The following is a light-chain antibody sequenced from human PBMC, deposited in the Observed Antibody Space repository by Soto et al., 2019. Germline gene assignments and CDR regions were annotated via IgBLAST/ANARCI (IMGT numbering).Light chain of an antibody. CDR3: QQYLTLPPLT. J-gene: IGKJ4*01. Sequence: DIQMTQSPSSLSASVGDRVTITCQASQAISNYLSWYQQKPGRAPKVLIYDASTLETGVPSRFSGSGSGTYFTFTITSLHPEDTATYFCQQYLTLPPLTFGGGTKVEIK. CDR1: QAISNY. CDR2: DAS. V-gene: IGKV1-33*01.